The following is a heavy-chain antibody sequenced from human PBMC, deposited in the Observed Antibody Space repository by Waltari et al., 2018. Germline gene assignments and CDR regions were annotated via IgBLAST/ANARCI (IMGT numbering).Heavy chain of an antibody. J-gene: IGHJ5*02. Sequence: QLQLQESGPGLVKPSETLSLTCSLSSGSITSPDYYWDGIRQSQGKGLEWIGNIYSRGNIHYNPSLGSRVTMSLDSSNNQFSLELRSVTAADTAVYYCARHSPGSTWFDPWGQGTLVTVSS. CDR2: IYSRGNI. D-gene: IGHD7-27*01. V-gene: IGHV4-39*01. CDR3: ARHSPGSTWFDP. CDR1: SGSITSPDYY.